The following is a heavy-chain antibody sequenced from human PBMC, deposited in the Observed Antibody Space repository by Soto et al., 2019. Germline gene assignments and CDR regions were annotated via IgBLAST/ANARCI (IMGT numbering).Heavy chain of an antibody. V-gene: IGHV3-48*03. CDR2: ISSSGSTI. D-gene: IGHD3-10*01. CDR3: AGPSMLRGVTLGH. CDR1: GFTFSSYE. J-gene: IGHJ5*02. Sequence: EVQLVESGGGLVQPGGSLRLSCAASGFTFSSYEMTWVRQAPGKGLEWVSYISSSGSTIYYADSVKGRFTVARDNAKNSLYLQMNSLGAEDTAAYYCAGPSMLRGVTLGHWGQGTLVTVSS.